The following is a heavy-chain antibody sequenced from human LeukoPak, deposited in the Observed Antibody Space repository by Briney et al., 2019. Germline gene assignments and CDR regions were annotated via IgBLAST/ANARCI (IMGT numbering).Heavy chain of an antibody. CDR3: ARHGDPNFFDP. CDR1: GGSISSNSYC. V-gene: IGHV4-39*01. Sequence: PSETLSLTCTVSGGSISSNSYCWGWIRQPPGKGLEWVGSIYYGGSTYYNPSLKSRVTMSVDTSKNQYSLKLSSVPAADTAGYYCARHGDPNFFDPWGQGTLVTLSS. D-gene: IGHD2-21*01. J-gene: IGHJ5*02. CDR2: IYYGGST.